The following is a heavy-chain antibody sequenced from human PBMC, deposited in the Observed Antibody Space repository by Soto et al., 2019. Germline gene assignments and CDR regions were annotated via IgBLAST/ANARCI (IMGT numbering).Heavy chain of an antibody. D-gene: IGHD2-15*01. Sequence: PSETVSLTCASSGGSFSGHYWSWIRQPPGKGLEWIGEINHDGITNYNPSLKSRVTISLDTSKNQFSLKLTSVTAADTAVYSCAGRYCTGGSCYRPWGQGTLVTVSS. J-gene: IGHJ5*02. CDR3: AGRYCTGGSCYRP. CDR2: INHDGIT. CDR1: GGSFSGHY. V-gene: IGHV4-34*01.